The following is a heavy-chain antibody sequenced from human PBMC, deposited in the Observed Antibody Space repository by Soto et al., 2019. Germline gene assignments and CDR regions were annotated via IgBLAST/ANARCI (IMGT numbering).Heavy chain of an antibody. CDR2: ISGSGGST. CDR1: GFTFSNYA. CDR3: AKDQGSSWYEIDY. J-gene: IGHJ4*02. D-gene: IGHD6-13*01. V-gene: IGHV3-23*01. Sequence: EVQLLESGGGLVQPGGSLRLSCAASGFTFSNYAVTWVRQAPGKGLEWVSTISGSGGSTYYADSVKGRFTISRDNSKNTQYLQKNSLRAEDTAVYYCAKDQGSSWYEIDYLGQGTLVTVSS.